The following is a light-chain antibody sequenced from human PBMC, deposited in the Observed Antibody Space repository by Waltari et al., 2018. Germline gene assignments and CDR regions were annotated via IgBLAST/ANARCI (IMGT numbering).Light chain of an antibody. V-gene: IGKV3-20*01. CDR1: QSIGRS. CDR2: GAS. CDR3: QKYERLPAT. J-gene: IGKJ1*01. Sequence: VLTQSPGTLSLSPGERVTHSCRASQSIGRSLVWYQQRPGQAPRLLIYGASIRATGVPDRFSGSGSGTDFSLTISRLDPEDFAVYFCQKYERLPATFGQGTKVEI.